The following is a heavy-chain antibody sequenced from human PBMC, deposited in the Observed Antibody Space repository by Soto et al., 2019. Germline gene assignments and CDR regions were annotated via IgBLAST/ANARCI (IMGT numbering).Heavy chain of an antibody. CDR1: GGSFSGYD. Sequence: SETLSLTCAVYGGSFSGYDWSWIRQPPGKGLEWIGEINHSGSTNYNPSLKSRVTISVDTSKNQFSLKLSSVTAADTAVYYCARIVYSSSSTRWFDPWGQGTLVTVSS. J-gene: IGHJ5*02. D-gene: IGHD6-6*01. V-gene: IGHV4-34*01. CDR2: INHSGST. CDR3: ARIVYSSSSTRWFDP.